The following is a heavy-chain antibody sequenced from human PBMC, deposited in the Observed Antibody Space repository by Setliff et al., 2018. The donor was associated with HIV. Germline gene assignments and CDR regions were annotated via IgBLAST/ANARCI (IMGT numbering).Heavy chain of an antibody. D-gene: IGHD2-2*01. CDR3: ASGSPIPATAANWFDP. CDR2: INHSGST. Sequence: KTSETLSLTCRVSGMSVSGYYWSWIRQPPGKGLEWIGEINHSGSTNYNPSLKSRVTISVDTSKNQFSLKLSSVTAADTAVYYCASGSPIPATAANWFDPWGQGTLVTVSS. J-gene: IGHJ5*02. V-gene: IGHV4-34*01. CDR1: GMSVSGYY.